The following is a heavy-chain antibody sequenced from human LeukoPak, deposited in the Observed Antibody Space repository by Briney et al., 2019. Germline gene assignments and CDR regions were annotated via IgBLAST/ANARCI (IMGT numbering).Heavy chain of an antibody. V-gene: IGHV1-69*13. D-gene: IGHD6-13*01. CDR2: IIPIFGTA. Sequence: WASVKVSCKASGGTFSSYAISWVRQAPGQGLEWMGGIIPIFGTANYAQKFQGRVTITADESTSTAYMELSSLRSEDTAVYYCAREIAAGHYYMDVWGKGTTVTVSS. CDR1: GGTFSSYA. CDR3: AREIAAGHYYMDV. J-gene: IGHJ6*03.